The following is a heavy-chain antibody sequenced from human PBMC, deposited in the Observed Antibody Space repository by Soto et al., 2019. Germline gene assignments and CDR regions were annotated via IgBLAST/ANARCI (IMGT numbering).Heavy chain of an antibody. CDR3: ARDQGTSVARDYYYGMVV. Sequence: QVQLVESGGGVVQPGRSLRLSCAASGFTFSSYAIHWVRQPPGEGLGWVAVVSYDGTYKYYADAVKGRFTISRDNSKNTVYLQMNSLRAEDTAVYYCARDQGTSVARDYYYGMVVWGQGTTVTVSS. CDR2: VSYDGTYK. CDR1: GFTFSSYA. D-gene: IGHD2-21*01. V-gene: IGHV3-30-3*01. J-gene: IGHJ6*02.